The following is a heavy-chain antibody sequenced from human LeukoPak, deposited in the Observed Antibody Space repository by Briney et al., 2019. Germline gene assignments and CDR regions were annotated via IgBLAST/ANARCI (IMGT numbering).Heavy chain of an antibody. V-gene: IGHV3-30*02. D-gene: IGHD2-15*01. CDR1: GFTFSSYV. CDR3: AKDGNSGLDY. Sequence: GGSLRLSCAASGFTFSSYVMHWVRQAPGKGLEWVAVIRYDGSNKYYADAVKGRFTISRDNSKNSLYLQMNSLRSEDTALYYCAKDGNSGLDYWGQGTLVTVSS. CDR2: IRYDGSNK. J-gene: IGHJ4*02.